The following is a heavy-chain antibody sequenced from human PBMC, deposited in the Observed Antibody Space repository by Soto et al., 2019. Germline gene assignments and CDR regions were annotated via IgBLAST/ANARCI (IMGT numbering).Heavy chain of an antibody. V-gene: IGHV4-4*02. CDR3: RRSSRYSTDV. CDR1: GGSISSSNW. J-gene: IGHJ6*02. CDR2: IYSTGNT. Sequence: SETLSLTCAVSGGSISSSNWWSWVRQPPGKGLEWIGNIYSTGNTNYNPSLNSQVTISVDTSKNQFSLNVISVTAADTAVYYCRRSSRYSTDVWGQGTTVTVSS. D-gene: IGHD6-13*01.